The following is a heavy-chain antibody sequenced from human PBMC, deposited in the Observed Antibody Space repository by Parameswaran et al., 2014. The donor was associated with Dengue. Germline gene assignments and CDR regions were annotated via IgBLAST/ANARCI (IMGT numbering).Heavy chain of an antibody. V-gene: IGHV1-69*02. Sequence: SVKVSCKASGGTFSSYTISWVRQAPGQGLEWMGRIIPILGIANYAQKFQGRVTITADKSTSTAYMELSSLRSEDTAVYYCARRVERPRYYYYSMDVWGQGTTVTVSS. CDR3: ARRVERPRYYYYSMDV. D-gene: IGHD1-1*01. J-gene: IGHJ6*02. CDR1: GGTFSSYT. CDR2: IIPILGIA.